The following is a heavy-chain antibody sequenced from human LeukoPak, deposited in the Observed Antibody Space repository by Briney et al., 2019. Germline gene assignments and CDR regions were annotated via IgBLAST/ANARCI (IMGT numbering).Heavy chain of an antibody. CDR2: IYPGDSDT. J-gene: IGHJ3*02. V-gene: IGHV5-51*01. Sequence: GESLKISCKASGYSFTNYWIGWVRQMPGKGLEWMGIIYPGDSDTRYSPSFQGQVTISADKSISTAYLQWSSLTASDTAMYYCARPAYSGRSDSFDIWGQGTMVTVSS. CDR1: GYSFTNYW. D-gene: IGHD1-26*01. CDR3: ARPAYSGRSDSFDI.